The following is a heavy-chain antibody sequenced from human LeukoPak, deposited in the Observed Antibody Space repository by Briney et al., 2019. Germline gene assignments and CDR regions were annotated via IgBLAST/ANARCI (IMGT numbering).Heavy chain of an antibody. V-gene: IGHV1-3*01. CDR3: ARDKYSGYDGQI. J-gene: IGHJ3*02. CDR2: INAGNGNT. Sequence: VASVKVSCKASGYTFTSYAMHWVRQAPGQRLEWMGWINAGNGNTRYSQKFQGRVTITRDTSASTAYMELSSLRSEDTAVYYCARDKYSGYDGQIWGQGTMVTVSS. CDR1: GYTFTSYA. D-gene: IGHD5-12*01.